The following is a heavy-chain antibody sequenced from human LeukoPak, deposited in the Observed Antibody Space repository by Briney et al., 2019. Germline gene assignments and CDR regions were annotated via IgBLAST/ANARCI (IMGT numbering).Heavy chain of an antibody. Sequence: GGSLRLSCAASGFTVSSNHMSWVRQAPGKGLEWVSYISSSGSTIYYADSVKGRFTISRDNAKNSLYLQMNSLRAEDTAVYYCATLYDFWSGYLDYWGQGTLVTVSS. CDR3: ATLYDFWSGYLDY. CDR2: ISSSGSTI. J-gene: IGHJ4*02. D-gene: IGHD3-3*01. CDR1: GFTVSSNH. V-gene: IGHV3-11*01.